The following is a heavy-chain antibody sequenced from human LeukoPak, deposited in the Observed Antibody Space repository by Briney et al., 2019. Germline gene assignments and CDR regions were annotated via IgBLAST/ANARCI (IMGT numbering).Heavy chain of an antibody. CDR2: IYWDEDK. D-gene: IGHD5-24*01. V-gene: IGHV2-5*02. J-gene: IGHJ5*02. Sequence: SGPTLVKPTQTLTLTCTFSGISLSTRGVGVGWIRQPPGKALEWLTLIYWDEDKRYSPSLKSRLTITKDTSKSQVYLTMTNMDPVDTATYYCAHNQRLLQFSDLNWFDPWGQGTLVTVSS. CDR3: AHNQRLLQFSDLNWFDP. CDR1: GISLSTRGVG.